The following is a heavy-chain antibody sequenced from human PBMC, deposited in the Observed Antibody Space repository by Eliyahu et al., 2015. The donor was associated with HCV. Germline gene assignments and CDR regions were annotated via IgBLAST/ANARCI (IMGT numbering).Heavy chain of an antibody. CDR1: GFSLSTXGVG. V-gene: IGHV2-5*01. Sequence: QITLKESGPTLVKPTQTLTLTCTFSGFSLSTXGVGVGWIRXPPGKALXXLALIYWNDDKRYSPSLKSRLTITKDTSKNQVVLTMTNMDPVDTATYYCAHRRDGSGSREFDYWGQGTLVTVSS. J-gene: IGHJ4*02. CDR3: AHRRDGSGSREFDY. D-gene: IGHD3-10*01. CDR2: IYWNDDK.